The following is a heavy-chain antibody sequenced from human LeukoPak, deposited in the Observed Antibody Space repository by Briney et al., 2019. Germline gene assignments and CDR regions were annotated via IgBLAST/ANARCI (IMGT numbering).Heavy chain of an antibody. CDR1: GGSISSYY. V-gene: IGHV4-59*01. D-gene: IGHD3-22*01. CDR3: ARVFYDSSGYYGPDYWYFDL. CDR2: IYYSGST. J-gene: IGHJ2*01. Sequence: NPSETLSLTCTVSGGSISSYYWSWIRQPPGKGLEWIGHIYYSGSTNYNPSLKSRVTISVDTSKNQFSLKLSSVTAADTAVYYCARVFYDSSGYYGPDYWYFDLWGRGTLVTVSS.